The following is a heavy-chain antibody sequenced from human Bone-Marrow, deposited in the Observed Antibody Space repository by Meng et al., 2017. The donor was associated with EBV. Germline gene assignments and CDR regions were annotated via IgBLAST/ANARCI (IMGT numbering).Heavy chain of an antibody. CDR1: GGSISSNHW. Sequence: QLPLAESGPGLGKPSGTVPLTGAVSGGSISSNHWWSWVRQPPGKGMEWIGEIYHSGSTNFNPSLKSRVTLSLDNSKNQFSLKLSSVTAADTAVYYCARDRWELQKAFEYWGQGTLVTVSS. V-gene: IGHV4-4*02. CDR2: IYHSGST. D-gene: IGHD1-26*01. J-gene: IGHJ4*02. CDR3: ARDRWELQKAFEY.